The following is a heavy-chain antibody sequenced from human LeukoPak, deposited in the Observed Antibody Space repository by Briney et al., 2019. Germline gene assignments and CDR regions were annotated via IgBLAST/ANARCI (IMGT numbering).Heavy chain of an antibody. D-gene: IGHD2-15*01. CDR2: ISGSGGST. V-gene: IGHV3-23*01. CDR3: AKFPCSGGSCYSNEYFQH. CDR1: GFTFSSYG. J-gene: IGHJ1*01. Sequence: GGTLRLSCAASGFTFSSYGMSWVRQAPGKGLEWVSAISGSGGSTYYADSVKGRFTISRDNSKNTLYLQMNSLRAEDTAVYYCAKFPCSGGSCYSNEYFQHWGQGTLVTASS.